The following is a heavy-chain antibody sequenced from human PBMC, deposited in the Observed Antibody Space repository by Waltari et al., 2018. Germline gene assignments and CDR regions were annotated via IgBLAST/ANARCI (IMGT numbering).Heavy chain of an antibody. J-gene: IGHJ5*02. D-gene: IGHD6-19*01. V-gene: IGHV3-21*01. CDR1: GYTFSSYS. CDR3: ARDQYSGWYGFDP. Sequence: EVQLVGSGGGLVKPGGLVRSSGEASGYTFSSYSMNWVRQAPGKGLEWVSSISSSSSYIYYADSVKGRFTISRDNAKNSLYLQMNSLRAEDTAVYYCARDQYSGWYGFDPWGQGTLVTVSS. CDR2: ISSSSSYI.